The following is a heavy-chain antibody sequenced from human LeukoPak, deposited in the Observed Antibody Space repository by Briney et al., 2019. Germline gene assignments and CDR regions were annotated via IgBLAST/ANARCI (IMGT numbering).Heavy chain of an antibody. CDR3: ARGYYGLDAFDI. D-gene: IGHD1-26*01. V-gene: IGHV3-30*03. CDR2: ISYDGSNK. CDR1: GFTFSSYG. J-gene: IGHJ3*02. Sequence: GGSLRLSCAASGFTFSSYGMHWVRQAPGKGLEWVAVISYDGSNKYYADSVKGRFTISRDNSKNTLYLQMNSLKTEDTAVYYCARGYYGLDAFDIWGQGTMVTVSS.